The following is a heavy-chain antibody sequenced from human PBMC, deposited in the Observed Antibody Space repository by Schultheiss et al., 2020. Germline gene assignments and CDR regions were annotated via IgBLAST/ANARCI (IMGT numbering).Heavy chain of an antibody. CDR2: VYPADSSV. V-gene: IGHV5-51*01. CDR1: GYIFTTYW. CDR3: ARPIHIAGDRALDY. Sequence: GGSLRLSCKASGYIFTTYWIGWVRQMPGKGLEWMGIVYPADSSVKFSPSFQGQVAISADKSINTAYLQWNSLKASDTAIYYCARPIHIAGDRALDYWGQGTLVTVSS. J-gene: IGHJ4*02. D-gene: IGHD6-13*01.